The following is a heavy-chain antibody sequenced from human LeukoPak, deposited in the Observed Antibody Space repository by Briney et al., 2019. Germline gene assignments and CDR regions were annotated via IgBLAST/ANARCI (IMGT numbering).Heavy chain of an antibody. J-gene: IGHJ5*02. Sequence: ASVKVSCKASGYTFTSYGISWVRQAPGQGLDWMRWISAYNGNTNYAQKLQGRVTMTTDTSTSTAYMELRSLRSDDTAVYYCARDLGYCSSTSCYNWFDPWGQGTLVTVSS. V-gene: IGHV1-18*01. D-gene: IGHD2-2*01. CDR3: ARDLGYCSSTSCYNWFDP. CDR2: ISAYNGNT. CDR1: GYTFTSYG.